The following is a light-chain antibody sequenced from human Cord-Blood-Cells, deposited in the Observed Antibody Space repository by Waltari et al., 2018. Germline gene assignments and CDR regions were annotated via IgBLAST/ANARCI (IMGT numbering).Light chain of an antibody. V-gene: IGKV1-5*03. CDR3: QQYNSYWWT. CDR1: QSISSW. CDR2: KAS. Sequence: DFQMTQSPSTWSASVGAKVTITCRASQSISSWLAWYQQKPGKAPKLLIYKASSLESGVPSRFSGSGSGTEFTLTISSLQPDDFATYYCQQYNSYWWTFGQGTKVEIK. J-gene: IGKJ1*01.